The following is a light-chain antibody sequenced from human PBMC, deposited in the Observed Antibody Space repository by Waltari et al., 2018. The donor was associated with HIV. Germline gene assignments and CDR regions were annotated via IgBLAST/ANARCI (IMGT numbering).Light chain of an antibody. Sequence: QSVLTQPPSASGTPGQRVTISCSGSSSNIGSNYVYWYQHLPGRAPKFLNKRKNEPPSGVLDRFSGSKSGTSASRAISGLRSEDEADYYCAAWDDSLLFGGGTKLTVL. J-gene: IGLJ2*01. V-gene: IGLV1-47*01. CDR3: AAWDDSLL. CDR2: RKN. CDR1: SSNIGSNY.